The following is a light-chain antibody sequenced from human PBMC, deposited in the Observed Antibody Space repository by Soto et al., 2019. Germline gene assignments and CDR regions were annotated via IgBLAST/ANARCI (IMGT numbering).Light chain of an antibody. V-gene: IGKV3-15*01. J-gene: IGKJ4*01. Sequence: EIEMPQSPATLFVSPGERANRSCRASQSVNTNLAWYQQKPGQAPRLPIYGASTRAPGIPARFSGSGSGTEFTLTVSSLQSEDFAIYYCQQYNHWPPWLTFGGGTKVEVK. CDR2: GAS. CDR1: QSVNTN. CDR3: QQYNHWPPWLT.